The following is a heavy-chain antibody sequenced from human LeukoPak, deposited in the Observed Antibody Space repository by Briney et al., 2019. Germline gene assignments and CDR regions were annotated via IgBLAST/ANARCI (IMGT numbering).Heavy chain of an antibody. CDR3: ARGAAGIDY. CDR1: GFTFSSYG. CDR2: ISDSGFAT. D-gene: IGHD6-13*01. V-gene: IGHV3-21*01. J-gene: IGHJ4*02. Sequence: GGSLRLSCAASGFTFSSYGMSWVRRAPGKGLEWVSAISDSGFATQYADSVKGRFTISRDNAKNSLYLQMNSLRAEDTAVYYCARGAAGIDYWGQGTLVTVSS.